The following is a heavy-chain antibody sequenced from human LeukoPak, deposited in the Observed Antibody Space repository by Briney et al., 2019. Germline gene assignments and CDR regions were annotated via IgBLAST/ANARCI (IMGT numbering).Heavy chain of an antibody. CDR2: IYCGGST. D-gene: IGHD6-13*01. V-gene: IGHV3-66*01. CDR1: GFTVSSNY. Sequence: GGSLRLSCAASGFTVSSNYMSWVRQAPGKGLEWVSVIYCGGSTYYADSVKGRFTISRDNSKNTLYLQINSLRAEDTAVYYCARGNGGAAAVHGDYWGPGTLVTVSS. J-gene: IGHJ4*02. CDR3: ARGNGGAAAVHGDY.